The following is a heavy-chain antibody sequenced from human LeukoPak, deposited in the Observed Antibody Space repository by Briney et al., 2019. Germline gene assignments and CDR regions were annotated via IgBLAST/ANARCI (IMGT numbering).Heavy chain of an antibody. V-gene: IGHV1-2*06. D-gene: IGHD3-3*01. CDR2: INPNSGGT. CDR3: ARRGLRFSYWFDP. J-gene: IGHJ5*02. CDR1: GYTFTGYY. Sequence: ASVKVSCKASGYTFTGYYMHWVRQAPGQGLEWMGRINPNSGGTNYAQKFQGRVTMTRDTSISTAYMELSRLRSDDTAVYYCARRGLRFSYWFDPWGQGILVTVSS.